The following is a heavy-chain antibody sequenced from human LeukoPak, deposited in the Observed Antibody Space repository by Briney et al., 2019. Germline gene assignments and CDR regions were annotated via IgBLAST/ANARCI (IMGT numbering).Heavy chain of an antibody. Sequence: ASVKVSCKASGFTFTSSAMQWVRQARGQRLEWIGWIVVGSGNTNYAQKFQERVTITRDMSTSTAYMELSSLRAEDTAVYYCAKDGVVSGTMGRLHYWGQGTLVTVSS. CDR1: GFTFTSSA. J-gene: IGHJ4*02. V-gene: IGHV1-58*02. CDR3: AKDGVVSGTMGRLHY. CDR2: IVVGSGNT. D-gene: IGHD6-19*01.